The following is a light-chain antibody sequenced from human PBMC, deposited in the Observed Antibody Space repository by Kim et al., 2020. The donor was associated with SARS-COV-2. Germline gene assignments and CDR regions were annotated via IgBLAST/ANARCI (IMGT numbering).Light chain of an antibody. V-gene: IGLV3-19*01. CDR2: GRN. CDR3: QSRDSGAKVV. CDR1: SLRSYY. J-gene: IGLJ2*01. Sequence: SSELTQDPAVSVALGQTFSITCQGDSLRSYYVTWYQQKPRQAPVLVIYGRNNRPSGIPDRFSGSTSGNTASLTISGAQAEDEADYYCQSRDSGAKVVFGGGTQLTVL.